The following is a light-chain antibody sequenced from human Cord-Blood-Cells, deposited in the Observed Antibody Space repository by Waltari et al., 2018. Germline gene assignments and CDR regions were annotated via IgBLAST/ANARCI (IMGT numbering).Light chain of an antibody. CDR3: QQSYSTPFT. CDR2: AAS. J-gene: IGKJ3*01. Sequence: DIQMPQSPSSLSASVGDRVTIPCRASQSISSYLNWYQQKPGKAPKLLIYAASSLQSGVPSRFSGSGSGTDFTLTISSLQPEDFATYYCQQSYSTPFTFGPGTKVDIK. V-gene: IGKV1-39*01. CDR1: QSISSY.